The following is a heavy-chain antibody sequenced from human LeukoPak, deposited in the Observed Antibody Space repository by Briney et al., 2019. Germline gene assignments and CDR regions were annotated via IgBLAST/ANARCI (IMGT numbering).Heavy chain of an antibody. D-gene: IGHD3-22*01. V-gene: IGHV1-18*01. CDR2: IRAYNGNT. Sequence: ASVKVSCKASGYTFTSYGISWVRQAPGQGLEWMGWIRAYNGNTNYAQKLQGRVTMTTDTSTSTAYMELRSLRSDDTAVYYCARGHYCDSSGSPSHWGQGTLVTVSS. CDR3: ARGHYCDSSGSPSH. J-gene: IGHJ4*02. CDR1: GYTFTSYG.